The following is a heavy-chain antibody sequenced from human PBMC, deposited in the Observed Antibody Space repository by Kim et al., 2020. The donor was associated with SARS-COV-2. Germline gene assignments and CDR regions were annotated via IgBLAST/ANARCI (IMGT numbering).Heavy chain of an antibody. V-gene: IGHV3-23*01. Sequence: GGSLRLSCIASGSRFSSYAMSWVRQAPGKGLEWVSAISSDGKTTGYADAVKGRFTISRDNSKKTLFLQLNSLREEDSAVYHCAKDADDSDYGVFDFWGQGVLVTVS. D-gene: IGHD3-16*01. CDR3: AKDADDSDYGVFDF. CDR1: GSRFSSYA. J-gene: IGHJ1*01. CDR2: ISSDGKTT.